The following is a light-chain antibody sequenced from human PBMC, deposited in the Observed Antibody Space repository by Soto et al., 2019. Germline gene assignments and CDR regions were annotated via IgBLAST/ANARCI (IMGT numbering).Light chain of an antibody. CDR1: RSDVGGYNY. Sequence: QSALTQPPSASGSPGQSVTISCTGTRSDVGGYNYFSCYQQHTGRAPKLLIYEVSKRPSGFTDRFSGSKSGNTDSLPVSGLQAEDEADYYCSSYARSNNSVVCGGTKLTV. CDR2: EVS. J-gene: IGLJ3*02. V-gene: IGLV2-8*01. CDR3: SSYARSNNSV.